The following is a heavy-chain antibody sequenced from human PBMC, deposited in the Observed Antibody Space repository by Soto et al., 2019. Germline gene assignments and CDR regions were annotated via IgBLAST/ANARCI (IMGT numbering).Heavy chain of an antibody. J-gene: IGHJ6*02. V-gene: IGHV3-33*01. D-gene: IGHD3-16*01. CDR1: GFTFSLYG. CDR3: ARGLRGISFYGMDV. CDR2: IWYDGSNK. Sequence: QVQLVESGGGVVQPVRSLRLSCAASGFTFSLYGMHWVRQAPGKGLEWVAVIWYDGSNKFYADSVKGRFTISRDNSKNTLYLQMNSLRDEDTAVYYCARGLRGISFYGMDVWGQGTTVIVSS.